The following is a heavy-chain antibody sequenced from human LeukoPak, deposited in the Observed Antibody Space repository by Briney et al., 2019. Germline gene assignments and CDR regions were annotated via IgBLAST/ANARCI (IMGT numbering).Heavy chain of an antibody. D-gene: IGHD6-13*01. CDR1: GYTFTSYD. J-gene: IGHJ5*02. Sequence: ASVKVSCKASGYTFTSYDINWVRQATGQGLEWMGWMNPNSGNTGYAQKFQGRVTMTRNTSISTAYMELSSLRSEDTAVYYCARARVYSSSWYVGWFDPWGQGTLVTVSS. CDR3: ARARVYSSSWYVGWFDP. CDR2: MNPNSGNT. V-gene: IGHV1-8*01.